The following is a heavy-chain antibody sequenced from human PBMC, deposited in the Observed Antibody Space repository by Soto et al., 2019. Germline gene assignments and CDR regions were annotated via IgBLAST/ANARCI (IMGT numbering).Heavy chain of an antibody. CDR3: VRDGSKTLRDWFDP. CDR2: VYATGTT. D-gene: IGHD3-10*01. CDR1: GGSISKFY. Sequence: SSETLSLTCSASGGSISKFYWSWLRKTAGKGLEWMGRVYATGTTDYNPSLRSRVAMSVDISRKTFSLRLTSVTAADTGMYYCVRDGSKTLRDWFDPWGQGKLVAVSS. V-gene: IGHV4-4*07. J-gene: IGHJ5*02.